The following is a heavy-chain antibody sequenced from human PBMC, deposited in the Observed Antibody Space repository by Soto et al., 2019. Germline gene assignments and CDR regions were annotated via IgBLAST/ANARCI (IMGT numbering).Heavy chain of an antibody. CDR3: AKGDCSGDLCGMDV. CDR2: ISWNSGSI. J-gene: IGHJ6*02. CDR1: GFTFGDYA. Sequence: GGSLRLSCAASGFTFGDYAMHWVRQAPGKGLEWVSGISWNSGSIGYADSVKGRFTISRDNAKNSLYLQMNSLRAEDTALYYCAKGDCSGDLCGMDVWGQGTTVTVSS. V-gene: IGHV3-9*01. D-gene: IGHD2-15*01.